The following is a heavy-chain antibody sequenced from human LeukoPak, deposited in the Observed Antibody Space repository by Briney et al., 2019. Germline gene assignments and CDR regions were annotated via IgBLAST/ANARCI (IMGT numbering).Heavy chain of an antibody. J-gene: IGHJ4*02. CDR1: GFSFRDYT. V-gene: IGHV3-21*01. D-gene: IGHD1/OR15-1a*01. CDR2: ISSSSSYI. Sequence: GGSLRLSCAASGFSFRDYTMNWVRQAPGKGLEWVASISSSSSYIYFANSVRGRFTISRDNAKNSLYLQMNSLRAEDTAAYYCAKDSPSRTATTEVPVDYWGQGTLVTVSS. CDR3: AKDSPSRTATTEVPVDY.